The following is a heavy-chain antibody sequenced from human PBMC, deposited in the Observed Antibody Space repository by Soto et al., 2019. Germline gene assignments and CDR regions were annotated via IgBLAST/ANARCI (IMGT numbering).Heavy chain of an antibody. CDR1: GGSFTGYY. Sequence: SETLSLTCDVSGGSFTGYYWSWIRQPPGKGLEWIGEINHSGLTNYNPSLTGRVTISLDTSKSQFSLKLSSLTAADTAFYFCARGHGRFAHWGQGSMVTV. J-gene: IGHJ4*02. V-gene: IGHV4-34*01. CDR2: INHSGLT. CDR3: ARGHGRFAH.